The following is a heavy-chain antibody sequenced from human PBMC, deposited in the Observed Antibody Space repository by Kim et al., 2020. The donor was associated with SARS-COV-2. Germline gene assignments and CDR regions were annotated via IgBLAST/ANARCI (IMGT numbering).Heavy chain of an antibody. CDR2: FDPEDGET. CDR1: GYTLTELS. Sequence: ASVKVYCKVSGYTLTELSMHWVRQAPGKGLEWMGGFDPEDGETIYAQKFQGRVTMTEDTSTDTAYMELSSLRSEDTAVYYCATLDSSGYYKEYXFXYWGQGTLVTVSS. CDR3: ATLDSSGYYKEYXFXY. J-gene: IGHJ4*02. V-gene: IGHV1-24*01. D-gene: IGHD3-22*01.